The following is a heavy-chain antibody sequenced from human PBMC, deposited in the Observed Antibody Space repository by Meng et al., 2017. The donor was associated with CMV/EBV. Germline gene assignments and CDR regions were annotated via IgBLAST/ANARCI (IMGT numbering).Heavy chain of an antibody. J-gene: IGHJ5*02. D-gene: IGHD2-15*01. CDR1: GGSISSYY. V-gene: IGHV4-59*01. CDR3: ARAVYCSGGSCYSGGGDWFDP. Sequence: VSLKESGPGLVKPSEPRSLTCTVSGGSISSYYWSWIRQPPGKGLEWIGYIYYSGSTNYNPSLKSRVTISVDTSKNQFSLKLSSVTAADTAVYYCARAVYCSGGSCYSGGGDWFDPWGQGTLVTVSS. CDR2: IYYSGST.